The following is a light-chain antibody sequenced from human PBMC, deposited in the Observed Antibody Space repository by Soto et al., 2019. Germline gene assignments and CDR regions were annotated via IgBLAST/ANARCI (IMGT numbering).Light chain of an antibody. Sequence: EIVLTQSPGTLSLSPGERATLSCRASQSFSSNYLAWYQQKPGQAPRLLIYGASSRATGVPDRFSGSGSGTDFTLTISRLEPEDFAVYYCQQYGTSPPFAFGQGTKVEIK. CDR2: GAS. V-gene: IGKV3-20*01. CDR1: QSFSSNY. CDR3: QQYGTSPPFA. J-gene: IGKJ2*01.